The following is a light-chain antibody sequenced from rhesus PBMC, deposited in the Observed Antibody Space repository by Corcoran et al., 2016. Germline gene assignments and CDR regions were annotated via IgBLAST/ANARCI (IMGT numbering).Light chain of an antibody. CDR1: QRINTW. CDR3: QQYMRGPLT. V-gene: IGKV1-22*01. J-gene: IGKJ4*01. Sequence: DIRMTQSPSSLSASIGDTVTISCRASQRINTWLAWYQQKPWNAPKPLLFKASIWQSGGPSRFSGSGSGKDFTLTIPTLESEDFSIYFCQQYMRGPLTFGGGTKVELK. CDR2: KAS.